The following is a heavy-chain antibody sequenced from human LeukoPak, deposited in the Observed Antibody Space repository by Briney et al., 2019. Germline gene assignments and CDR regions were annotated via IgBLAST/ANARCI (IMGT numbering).Heavy chain of an antibody. Sequence: ASVKVSCKASGYTFSTYYIHWVRQAPGQGLEWMGIINPSGGSTDYAQKFQGRVTMTRDMSTSTVYMELSSLRSEDTAVYYCARAPGIAVAEGEYYFDYWGQGTLVTVSS. CDR1: GYTFSTYY. CDR3: ARAPGIAVAEGEYYFDY. CDR2: INPSGGST. D-gene: IGHD6-19*01. J-gene: IGHJ4*02. V-gene: IGHV1-46*01.